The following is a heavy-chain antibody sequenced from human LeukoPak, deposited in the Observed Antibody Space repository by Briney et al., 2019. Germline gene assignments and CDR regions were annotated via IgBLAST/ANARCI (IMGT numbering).Heavy chain of an antibody. CDR1: GFTFSSYG. Sequence: GGSLRLSCAASGFTFSSYGMHWVRQAPGKGLEWVAVIWYDGSNKYYADSVKGRFTISRDNSKNTLYLQMNSLRAEDTAVYYWAREGYGDYPGMDVGGQGPTVPVSS. CDR3: AREGYGDYPGMDV. J-gene: IGHJ6*02. V-gene: IGHV3-33*01. D-gene: IGHD4-17*01. CDR2: IWYDGSNK.